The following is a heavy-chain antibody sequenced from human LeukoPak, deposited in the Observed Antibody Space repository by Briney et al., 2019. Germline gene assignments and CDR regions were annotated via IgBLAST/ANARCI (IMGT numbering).Heavy chain of an antibody. V-gene: IGHV3-21*01. J-gene: IGHJ4*02. Sequence: GGSLRLSCAASGFTFSTYSMNWVRQAPGKGLEWVSSISSGSIYIHYADSVKGRFTISRDNAKNSLYLQMNSLRAEDTAVYYCARGLICSGGTCYGDYWGQGTLVTVSS. CDR3: ARGLICSGGTCYGDY. D-gene: IGHD2-15*01. CDR1: GFTFSTYS. CDR2: ISSGSIYI.